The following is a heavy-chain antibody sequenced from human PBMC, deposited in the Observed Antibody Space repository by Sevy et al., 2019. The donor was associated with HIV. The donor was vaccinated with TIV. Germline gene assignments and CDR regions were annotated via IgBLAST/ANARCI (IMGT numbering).Heavy chain of an antibody. CDR2: ISYDGNNK. J-gene: IGHJ5*02. D-gene: IGHD2-21*01. Sequence: GGSLRLSCAASGFTFSNYPMYWVRQAPGKGLEWVATISYDGNNKYYADSVKGRFTISRDNSKNTLYLQMNTVRAEDTALYYCARDAAEGPYGDTFFSNCFDAWGQGTLVTVSS. CDR1: GFTFSNYP. CDR3: ARDAAEGPYGDTFFSNCFDA. V-gene: IGHV3-30*04.